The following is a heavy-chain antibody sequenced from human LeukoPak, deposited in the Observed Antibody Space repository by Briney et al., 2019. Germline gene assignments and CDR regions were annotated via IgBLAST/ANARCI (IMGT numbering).Heavy chain of an antibody. J-gene: IGHJ5*02. CDR2: FGGGGST. V-gene: IGHV4-34*01. D-gene: IGHD3-10*01. Sequence: KPSKTLPLTWLVQGGSLRGYYGGGIGHPPGKGLEWMGEFGGGGSTSYNPSLESRVTISVDTSKNQFSLKLSSVTAADTAVYYCARAYQTPDVLLWFGEGFDPWGQGTLVTVSS. CDR3: ARAYQTPDVLLWFGEGFDP. CDR1: GGSLRGYY.